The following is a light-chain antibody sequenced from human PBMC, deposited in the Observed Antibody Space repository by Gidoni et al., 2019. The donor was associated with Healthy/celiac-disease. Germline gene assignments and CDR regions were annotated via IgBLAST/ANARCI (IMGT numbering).Light chain of an antibody. V-gene: IGKV3-20*01. CDR2: GAS. CDR3: QQYGSSPPLT. J-gene: IGKJ4*01. Sequence: EIVLTQSPGTLSLSPGERATLSCRASQSVSSSYLAWYQQKPGQAPRLLIYGASSRATGIPDRCSGSGSGTDFTFTISRLEPEDFAVYYCQQYGSSPPLTFGGGTKVEIK. CDR1: QSVSSSY.